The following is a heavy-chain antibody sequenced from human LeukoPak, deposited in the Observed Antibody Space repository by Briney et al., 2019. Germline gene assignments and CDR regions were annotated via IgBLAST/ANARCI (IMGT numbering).Heavy chain of an antibody. J-gene: IGHJ4*02. Sequence: ASVKVSCKASGGTFSSYAISWVRQAPGQGLEWMGWINAANGNTRYSQEFQGRVTITRDTSASTAYMELSSLRSEDMAVYYCARGPYSGYGGYYFDYWGQGTLVTVSS. D-gene: IGHD5-12*01. CDR1: GGTFSSYA. V-gene: IGHV1-3*03. CDR2: INAANGNT. CDR3: ARGPYSGYGGYYFDY.